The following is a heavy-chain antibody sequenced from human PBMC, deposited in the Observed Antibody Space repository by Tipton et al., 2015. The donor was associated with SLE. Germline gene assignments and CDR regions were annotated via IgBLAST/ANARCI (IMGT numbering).Heavy chain of an antibody. V-gene: IGHV3-66*02. D-gene: IGHD3-10*01. CDR3: AIREAPFDY. CDR1: GFTVSSNYA. J-gene: IGHJ4*02. Sequence: SLRLSCAASGFTVSSNYAMSWVRQAPGKGLEWVSVIYSGGSTYYADSVKGRFTISRDNSKNTLYLQMNSLRAEDTAVYYCAIREAPFDYWGQGTLVTVSS. CDR2: IYSGGST.